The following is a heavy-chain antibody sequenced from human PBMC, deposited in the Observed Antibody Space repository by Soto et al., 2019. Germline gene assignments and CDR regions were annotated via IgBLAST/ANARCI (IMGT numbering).Heavy chain of an antibody. CDR3: ARDGSSTHLYYGLDV. CDR1: GFTFNYYG. CDR2: IWYDGTKK. J-gene: IGHJ6*02. D-gene: IGHD1-26*01. Sequence: PGGSLRLSCVASGFTFNYYGIHWVRQAPGKGLEWVAVIWYDGTKKGYVDSVQGRFTVSRDNSRNTVHLQMNSLRADDTAIYYCARDGSSTHLYYGLDVWGQGTLVTVSS. V-gene: IGHV3-33*01.